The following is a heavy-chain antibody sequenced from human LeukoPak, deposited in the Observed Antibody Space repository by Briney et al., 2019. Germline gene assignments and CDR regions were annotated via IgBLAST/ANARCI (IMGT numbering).Heavy chain of an antibody. Sequence: ASVKVSCKASGYTFTNYYINWVRQAPGQGLEWMGLINPIGAGTSYAQKFQGRVTMTIDTSTSTVHMELNSLGSEDTAVYYCARNYYVTFYGMDVLGQGTAVTVSS. V-gene: IGHV1-46*01. CDR1: GYTFTNYY. CDR2: INPIGAGT. CDR3: ARNYYVTFYGMDV. D-gene: IGHD3-10*02. J-gene: IGHJ6*02.